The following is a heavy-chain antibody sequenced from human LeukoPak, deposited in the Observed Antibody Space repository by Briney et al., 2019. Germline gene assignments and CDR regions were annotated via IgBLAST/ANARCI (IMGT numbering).Heavy chain of an antibody. J-gene: IGHJ4*02. CDR2: IKQDGSEK. V-gene: IGHV3-7*01. Sequence: GGSLRLSCGVWGFNFSAYWVRWVRQARGKGGEGVANIKQDGSEKYYVDSVKGRFTISRDNDKNSLYLQMNRLRAEDTAVYYCARQRGGYGYSYWGQGTLVTVSS. D-gene: IGHD5-18*01. CDR1: GFNFSAYW. CDR3: ARQRGGYGYSY.